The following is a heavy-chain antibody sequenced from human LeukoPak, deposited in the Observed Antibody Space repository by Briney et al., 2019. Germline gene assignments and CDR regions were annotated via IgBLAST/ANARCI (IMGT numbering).Heavy chain of an antibody. CDR2: IYTSGST. CDR3: ARLRDGYNGGGVDY. Sequence: PSETLSLTCTVSGGSISSGNYHWSWIRQPAGKGLEWIGRIYTSGSTKYNPSLKSRVTISGDTSKNQFSLKLSSVTAADTAVYYCARLRDGYNGGGVDYWGQGTLVTVSS. J-gene: IGHJ4*02. D-gene: IGHD5-24*01. CDR1: GGSISSGNYH. V-gene: IGHV4-61*02.